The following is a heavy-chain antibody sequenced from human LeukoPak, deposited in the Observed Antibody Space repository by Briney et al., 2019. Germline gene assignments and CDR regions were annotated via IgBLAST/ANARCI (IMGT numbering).Heavy chain of an antibody. V-gene: IGHV3-66*01. Sequence: HPGGSLRLSCAASGFTVSSNYMSWVRQAPGKGLEWVSVIYSGGSTYYADSVKGRFTISRDNSKNTLYLQMNSLRAEDTAVYYCYLGELFNGFDYWGQGTLVTVSS. D-gene: IGHD3-16*01. J-gene: IGHJ4*02. CDR3: YLGELFNGFDY. CDR1: GFTVSSNY. CDR2: IYSGGST.